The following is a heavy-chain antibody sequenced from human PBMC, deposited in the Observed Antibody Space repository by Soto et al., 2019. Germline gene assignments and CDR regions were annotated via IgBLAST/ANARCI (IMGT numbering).Heavy chain of an antibody. CDR3: ARDGTVGHYYDSSGYYRGPYYYYGMDV. CDR2: IYYSGST. Sequence: SATLSLTCTVSGCSIRSGDYYWSWLRQPPGKGLEWIGYIYYSGSTYYNPSLKSRVTISVDTSKNQFSLKLSSVTAADTAVYYCARDGTVGHYYDSSGYYRGPYYYYGMDVWGQGTTVTVAS. CDR1: GCSIRSGDYY. D-gene: IGHD3-22*01. J-gene: IGHJ6*02. V-gene: IGHV4-30-4*01.